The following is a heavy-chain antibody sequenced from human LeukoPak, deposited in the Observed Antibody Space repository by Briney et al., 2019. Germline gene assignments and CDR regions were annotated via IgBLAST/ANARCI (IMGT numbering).Heavy chain of an antibody. J-gene: IGHJ4*02. D-gene: IGHD2-15*01. CDR2: ISVSDGAT. V-gene: IGHV1-18*01. CDR1: GYTFKNYG. Sequence: ASVKVSCKASGYTFKNYGISWVRQAPGQGLEWMGWISVSDGATNYAQKVQDRVSLTTDTSTSTAYMELSSLRSEDTAVYYCARDRTLGYCSGGSCPTFDYWGQGTLVTVSS. CDR3: ARDRTLGYCSGGSCPTFDY.